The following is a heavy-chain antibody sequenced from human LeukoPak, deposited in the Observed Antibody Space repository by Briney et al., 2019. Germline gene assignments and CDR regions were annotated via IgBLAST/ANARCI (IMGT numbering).Heavy chain of an antibody. CDR3: ARDSATVHAFDI. CDR1: GFTFSSYS. CDR2: ISSSSTI. J-gene: IGHJ3*02. V-gene: IGHV3-48*01. D-gene: IGHD4-17*01. Sequence: PGGSLRLSCAASGFTFSSYSMNWVRQAPGKGLEWVSYISSSSTIYYADSVKGRFTISRDNARNSLYLQMNSLRAEDTAVYYCARDSATVHAFDIWGQGTMVTVSS.